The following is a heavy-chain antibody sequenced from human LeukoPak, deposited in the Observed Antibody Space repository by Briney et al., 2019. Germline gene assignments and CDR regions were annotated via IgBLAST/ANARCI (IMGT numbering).Heavy chain of an antibody. D-gene: IGHD6-6*01. V-gene: IGHV3-23*01. CDR2: ISGSGGST. Sequence: PGGSLRLSCAATGFTFSRIWMSWVRQAPGKGMEWVSEISGSGGSTYYADSVKGRLTISRDNTKKTVYLQMKSLRAEDTAVYYCAKDRYSSSSGWFDLWGQGTLVTVSS. CDR1: GFTFSRIW. J-gene: IGHJ5*02. CDR3: AKDRYSSSSGWFDL.